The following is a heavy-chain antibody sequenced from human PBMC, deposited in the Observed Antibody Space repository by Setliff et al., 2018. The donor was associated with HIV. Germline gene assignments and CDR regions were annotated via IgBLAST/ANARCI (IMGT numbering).Heavy chain of an antibody. J-gene: IGHJ4*02. Sequence: GGSLRLSCTASGFTFGDYAMSWFRQAPGKGLEWVGFIRSKAYGGTTEYAASAKVRFTISRDNAKNSLYLQMNSLRAEGTAFYYCAKDMGGGGGDCWDYWGQGTLVTVSS. CDR1: GFTFGDYA. V-gene: IGHV3-49*03. D-gene: IGHD2-21*02. CDR2: IRSKAYGGTT. CDR3: AKDMGGGGGDCWDY.